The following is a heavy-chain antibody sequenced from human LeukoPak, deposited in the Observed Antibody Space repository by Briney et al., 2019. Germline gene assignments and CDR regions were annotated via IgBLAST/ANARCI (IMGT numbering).Heavy chain of an antibody. CDR3: FYGYSDRLPDY. J-gene: IGHJ4*02. CDR2: ISYDGGNK. CDR1: GFTFSNYA. V-gene: IGHV3-30*14. D-gene: IGHD5-18*01. Sequence: EAGGSLRLSCAASGFTFSNYAMHWVRQAPGKGLEWVAVISYDGGNKYYADSVKGRFTISRDNSKNTLYLQMNSLRAEDTAVYYCFYGYSDRLPDYWGQGTLVTVSS.